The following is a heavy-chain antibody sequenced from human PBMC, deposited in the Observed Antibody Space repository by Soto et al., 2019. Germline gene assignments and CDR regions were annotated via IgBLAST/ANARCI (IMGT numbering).Heavy chain of an antibody. CDR3: TRGHGDFAGDFDY. CDR2: ISASNGNR. Sequence: GPLVQSGAEVKWPGASVKVSCKASGYPFNKYSISWVRQAPGQGLEWMGWISASNGNRNYAQKFQGRVTLGTDTSTSTAYMELRNLRSDDTAVYYCTRGHGDFAGDFDYWGQGTLVTVSS. J-gene: IGHJ4*02. CDR1: GYPFNKYS. V-gene: IGHV1-18*04. D-gene: IGHD4-17*01.